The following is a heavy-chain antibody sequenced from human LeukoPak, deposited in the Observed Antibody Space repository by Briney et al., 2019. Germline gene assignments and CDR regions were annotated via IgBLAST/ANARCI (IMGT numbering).Heavy chain of an antibody. CDR2: IRNKANNYAI. Sequence: PGGSLRLSCAASGSTLSDSTVHWVRQASGKGLEWVARIRNKANNYAIEYGASVKGRFTISRDDAKNTAYLQMTGLKTEDTAIYYCSCGPSGWTEFFRHWGQGTLVTVSA. CDR3: SCGPSGWTEFFRH. D-gene: IGHD6-19*01. J-gene: IGHJ1*01. V-gene: IGHV3-73*01. CDR1: GSTLSDST.